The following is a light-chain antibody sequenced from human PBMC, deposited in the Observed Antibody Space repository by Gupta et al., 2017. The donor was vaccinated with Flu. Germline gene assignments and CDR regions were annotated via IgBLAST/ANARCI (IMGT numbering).Light chain of an antibody. J-gene: IGKJ3*01. CDR2: LGS. CDR3: RQSLQTLLT. CDR1: PGLLHSNGYNY. Sequence: DVVMTQTPLSLPVTPGEPASISCRSSPGLLHSNGYNYLDWYLQKAGQSPQLLIYLGSNRASGLPDRFSSSASGTDFTLKISIVDAEDVGVYCFRQSLQTLLTFGHGTKVDIK. V-gene: IGKV2-28*01.